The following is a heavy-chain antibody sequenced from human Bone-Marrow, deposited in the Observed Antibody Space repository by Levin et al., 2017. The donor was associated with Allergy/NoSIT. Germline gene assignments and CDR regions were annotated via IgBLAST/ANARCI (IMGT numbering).Heavy chain of an antibody. V-gene: IGHV4-31*03. CDR1: GGSISSGGYY. Sequence: SETLSLTCIVSGGSISSGGYYWSWIRQHPGKGLEWIGYIYYSGIIYYNPSLRPRVTISMDTSKNQFSLKLSSVTAADTGVYYCAREVAAAGTLIDLWGQGTLVAVSS. J-gene: IGHJ5*02. D-gene: IGHD6-13*01. CDR3: AREVAAAGTLIDL. CDR2: IYYSGII.